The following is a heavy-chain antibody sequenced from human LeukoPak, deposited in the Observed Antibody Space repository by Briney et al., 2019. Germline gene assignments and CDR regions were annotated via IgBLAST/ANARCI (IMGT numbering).Heavy chain of an antibody. D-gene: IGHD3-3*01. CDR2: ISSDASIT. Sequence: GSLRLSCAASGLTFSTYWMHWVRQDPGKGLVWVSRISSDASITSYADPVKGRFTISRDNSKNTLYLQMNSLRAEDTAVYYCAKDSLTNYDFWSGSLDYWGQGTLVTVSS. CDR3: AKDSLTNYDFWSGSLDY. J-gene: IGHJ4*02. V-gene: IGHV3-74*01. CDR1: GLTFSTYW.